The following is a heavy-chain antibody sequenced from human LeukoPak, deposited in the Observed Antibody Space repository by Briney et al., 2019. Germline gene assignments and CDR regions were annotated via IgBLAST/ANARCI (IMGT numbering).Heavy chain of an antibody. CDR3: ARARYVNSFYAFDI. Sequence: SETLSLTCTVSGGSISSYYWSWIRLPPGRGLEWIGYLSKSGNTNYSPSLKSRVTIFGDTSKNQFFLRLSSVTAADTAVYYCARARYVNSFYAFDIWGQGTLVTVSS. CDR1: GGSISSYY. CDR2: LSKSGNT. V-gene: IGHV4-59*01. J-gene: IGHJ3*02. D-gene: IGHD3-9*01.